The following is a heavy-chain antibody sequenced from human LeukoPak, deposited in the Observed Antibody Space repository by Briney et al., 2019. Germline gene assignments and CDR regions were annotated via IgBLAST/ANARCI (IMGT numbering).Heavy chain of an antibody. CDR2: ISTNTGNP. CDR3: ARAGCSSTSCYEAPYNWFDP. J-gene: IGHJ5*02. CDR1: GYTFIAYY. V-gene: IGHV7-4-1*02. D-gene: IGHD2-2*01. Sequence: ASVKVSCKASGYTFIAYYIHWVRQAPGQGLEWMGWISTNTGNPTYAQGFTGRFVFSLDTSVSTAYLQISSLKAGDTAVYYCARAGCSSTSCYEAPYNWFDPWGQGTLVTVSS.